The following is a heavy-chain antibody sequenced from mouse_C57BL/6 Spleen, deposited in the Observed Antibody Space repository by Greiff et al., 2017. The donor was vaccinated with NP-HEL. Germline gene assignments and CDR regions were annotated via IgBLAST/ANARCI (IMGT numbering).Heavy chain of an antibody. CDR1: GFTFSSYA. CDR2: ISDGGSYT. V-gene: IGHV5-4*01. J-gene: IGHJ2*01. Sequence: DVQLQESGGGLVKPGGSLKLSCAASGFTFSSYAMSWVRQTPEKRLEWVATISDGGSYTYYPDNVKGRFTISRDNAKNNLYLQMSHLKSEDTAMYYCARDPYFDYWGQGTTLTVSS. CDR3: ARDPYFDY.